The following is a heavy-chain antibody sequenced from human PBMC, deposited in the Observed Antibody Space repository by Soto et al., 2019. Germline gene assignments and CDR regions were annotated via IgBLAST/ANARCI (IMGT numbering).Heavy chain of an antibody. CDR3: ARDRDDYGSGNYYNRIDF. V-gene: IGHV1-69*01. J-gene: IGHJ4*02. D-gene: IGHD3-10*01. Sequence: QVQLVQSGAEVKKPGSSVKVSCKASGGIFSTYPISWLRQAPGQGLEWMGGIIPIFGPPNYAQRFKGRVTITADESTSTAYMELSRLRSEDTAVYYCARDRDDYGSGNYYNRIDFWGQGTLVTVSS. CDR1: GGIFSTYP. CDR2: IIPIFGPP.